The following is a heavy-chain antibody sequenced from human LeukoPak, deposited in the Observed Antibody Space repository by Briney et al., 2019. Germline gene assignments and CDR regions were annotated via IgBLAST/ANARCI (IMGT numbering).Heavy chain of an antibody. Sequence: GGSLRLSCAASGFTFSNAWMSWVRQAPGKGLEWVGRIKSKTDGGTTDYAAPVKGRFTISRDDSKNTLYLQMNSLKTEDTAVYYCTTASLDSGYYTDYWGQGTLVTVSS. V-gene: IGHV3-15*01. CDR1: GFTFSNAW. CDR3: TTASLDSGYYTDY. CDR2: IKSKTDGGTT. D-gene: IGHD3-3*01. J-gene: IGHJ4*02.